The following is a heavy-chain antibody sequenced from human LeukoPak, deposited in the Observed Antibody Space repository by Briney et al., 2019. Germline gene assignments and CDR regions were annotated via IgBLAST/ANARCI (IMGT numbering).Heavy chain of an antibody. CDR3: ARSVTYYDFWSGPDFYYYYMDV. CDR2: IYSSGNT. Sequence: SETLSLTCTVSGGSISNYYWSWIRQPAGKGLEWIGRIYSSGNTNDNPSLKSRVTMSVDTSKSQFSLKLTSVTAADTAVYCCARSVTYYDFWSGPDFYYYYMDVWGKGTTVTVSS. J-gene: IGHJ6*03. V-gene: IGHV4-4*07. CDR1: GGSISNYY. D-gene: IGHD3-3*01.